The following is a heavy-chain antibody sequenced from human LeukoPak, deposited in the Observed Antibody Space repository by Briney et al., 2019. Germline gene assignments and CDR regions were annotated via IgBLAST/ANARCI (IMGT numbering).Heavy chain of an antibody. J-gene: IGHJ4*01. CDR3: ARHYYNDNTLFDY. D-gene: IGHD3-22*01. V-gene: IGHV5-10-1*01. CDR1: GYSFIDYW. Sequence: GESLKISCQGSGYSFIDYWITWVRQMPGKGLQWMGRIHPSDSETNYSPSFQGHVTFSAAKSISTAYLQWSSLKASDTAMYFCARHYYNDNTLFDYWGHGTLVTVSS. CDR2: IHPSDSET.